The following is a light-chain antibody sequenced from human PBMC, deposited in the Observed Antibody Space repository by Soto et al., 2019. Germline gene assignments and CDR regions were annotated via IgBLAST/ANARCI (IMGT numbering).Light chain of an antibody. CDR2: EVT. CDR3: CSYAGSSTLV. Sequence: QSALTQPASVSGSPGQSITISCTGTSSDVGSFNLVSWYQQYPGKAPKVLIYEVTKRPSGVSDRFSGSKSGNTASLTISGLQAEDEAAYYCCSYAGSSTLVFGGGTKLTVL. V-gene: IGLV2-23*02. J-gene: IGLJ3*02. CDR1: SSDVGSFNL.